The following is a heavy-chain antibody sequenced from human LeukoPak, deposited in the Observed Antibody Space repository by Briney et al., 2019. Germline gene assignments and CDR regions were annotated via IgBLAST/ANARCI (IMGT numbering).Heavy chain of an antibody. Sequence: GGSLRLSCAASGFTFSSYAMSWVRQAPGKGLEWVSAISGSGGSTYYADSVKGRFTISRDNSKNTLYLQMNSLRAEDTAVYYCARDLYSSSLYYFDYWGQGTLVTVSS. CDR3: ARDLYSSSLYYFDY. D-gene: IGHD6-13*01. CDR1: GFTFSSYA. V-gene: IGHV3-23*01. J-gene: IGHJ4*02. CDR2: ISGSGGST.